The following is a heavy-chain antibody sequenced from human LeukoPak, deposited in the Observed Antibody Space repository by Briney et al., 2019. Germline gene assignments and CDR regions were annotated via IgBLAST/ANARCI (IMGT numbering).Heavy chain of an antibody. CDR2: INPNSGGT. V-gene: IGHV1-2*06. D-gene: IGHD1-1*01. Sequence: ASVKVSCKASGYTFTDYYMHWVRQAPGQGLEWMGRINPNSGGTNYAQKFQGRVTMTRDTSISTAYMELSRLRSDDTAVFYCARVVGNWNAFDFWGQGTLVSVSS. J-gene: IGHJ4*02. CDR1: GYTFTDYY. CDR3: ARVVGNWNAFDF.